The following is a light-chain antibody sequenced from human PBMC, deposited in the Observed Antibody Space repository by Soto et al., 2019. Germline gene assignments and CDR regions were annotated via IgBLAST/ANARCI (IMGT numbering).Light chain of an antibody. CDR2: DAS. V-gene: IGKV3-20*01. Sequence: IVLTQSPGTLSLSPGERAILSCRASQSVSSSYLAWYQQKPGQAPRLLIYDASSRATGIPDRFSGSGSGTDFTLTISRLEPEDFAVYYCQQYGSSPQTFGQGTKVEIK. CDR3: QQYGSSPQT. J-gene: IGKJ1*01. CDR1: QSVSSSY.